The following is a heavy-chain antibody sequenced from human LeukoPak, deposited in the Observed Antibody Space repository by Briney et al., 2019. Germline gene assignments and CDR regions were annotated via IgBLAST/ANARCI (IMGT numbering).Heavy chain of an antibody. V-gene: IGHV3-9*01. CDR3: AKSPYGSGSRPFDY. Sequence: GGSLRLSCAASGFTFDDYAMHWVRQGPGRGLEWVSGISWNSGSIGYADSAKGRFTISRDNAKNSLYLQMNSLRAEDTAVYYCAKSPYGSGSRPFDYWGQGTLVTVSS. CDR2: ISWNSGSI. D-gene: IGHD3-10*01. CDR1: GFTFDDYA. J-gene: IGHJ4*02.